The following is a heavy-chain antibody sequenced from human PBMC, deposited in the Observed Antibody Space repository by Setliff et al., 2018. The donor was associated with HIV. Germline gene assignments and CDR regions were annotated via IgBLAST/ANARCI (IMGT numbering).Heavy chain of an antibody. CDR3: ARGTTVVMGDDVDNYHYSYLDV. Sequence: ASVKVSCKASGYTFTGYYIHWVRQAPGQGLEWMGRIYPSSGGTNFAQKFRGRVTMTRDTSISTAYMELSRLTSDDTAMYYCARGTTVVMGDDVDNYHYSYLDVWGKGTTVTVSS. CDR1: GYTFTGYY. CDR2: IYPSSGGT. D-gene: IGHD4-17*01. J-gene: IGHJ6*03. V-gene: IGHV1-2*06.